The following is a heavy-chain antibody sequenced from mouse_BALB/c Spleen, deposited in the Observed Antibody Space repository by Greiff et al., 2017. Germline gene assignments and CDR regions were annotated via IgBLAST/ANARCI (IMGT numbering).Heavy chain of an antibody. CDR1: GYTFTSYY. J-gene: IGHJ3*01. Sequence: QVQLQQSGPELVKPGASVRISCKASGYTFTSYYIHWVKQRPGQGLEWIGWIYPGNVNTKYNEKFKGKATLTADKSSSTAYMQLSSLTSEDSAVYFCAREGRGTVESAWFAYWGQGTLVTVSA. CDR2: IYPGNVNT. V-gene: IGHV1S56*01. CDR3: AREGRGTVESAWFAY. D-gene: IGHD2-14*01.